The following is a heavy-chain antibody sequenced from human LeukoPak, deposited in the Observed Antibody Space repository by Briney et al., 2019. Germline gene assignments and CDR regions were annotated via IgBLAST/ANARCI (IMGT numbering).Heavy chain of an antibody. J-gene: IGHJ4*02. V-gene: IGHV4-39*07. CDR2: IYYSGST. D-gene: IGHD6-13*01. Sequence: SETLSLTCTVSGGSISSSSYYWGWIRQPPGKGLEWIGSIYYSGSTYYNPSLKSRVTISVDTSKNQFSLKLSSVTAADTALYYCAKDIDAGQGSSWYYFDYWGQGTLVTVSS. CDR3: AKDIDAGQGSSWYYFDY. CDR1: GGSISSSSYY.